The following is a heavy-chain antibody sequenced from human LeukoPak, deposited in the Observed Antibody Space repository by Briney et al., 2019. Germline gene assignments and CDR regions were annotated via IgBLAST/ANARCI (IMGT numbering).Heavy chain of an antibody. V-gene: IGHV3-7*01. J-gene: IGHJ4*02. D-gene: IGHD3-22*01. Sequence: PGGSLRLSCAASGFTFSTYWMTWVRQAPGKGLEWVANIKQDGGEKYYVDSVKGRFTISRDNAKNSLYLQMNSLRAEDTAVYYCARGRLTYYYDSSGYPFDYWGQGTLVTVSS. CDR2: IKQDGGEK. CDR3: ARGRLTYYYDSSGYPFDY. CDR1: GFTFSTYW.